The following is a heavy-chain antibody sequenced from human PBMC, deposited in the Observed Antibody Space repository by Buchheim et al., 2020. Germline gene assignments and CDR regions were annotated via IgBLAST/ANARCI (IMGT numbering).Heavy chain of an antibody. Sequence: VQLLESGGGSVQPGGSLRLSCAASGFTFSSYAMRWVRQAPGKGLEWVSGICGGGDIKYYADSVKGRFTISRDNSKNTLYLQMNSLRAEDTAVYYCARDRQGVAGSDYWGQGTL. J-gene: IGHJ4*02. CDR2: ICGGGDIK. V-gene: IGHV3-23*01. CDR3: ARDRQGVAGSDY. CDR1: GFTFSSYA. D-gene: IGHD6-19*01.